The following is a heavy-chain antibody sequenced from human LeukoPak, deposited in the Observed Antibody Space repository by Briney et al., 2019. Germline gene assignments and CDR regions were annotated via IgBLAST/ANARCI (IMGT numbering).Heavy chain of an antibody. CDR1: GGSFSGYY. CDR2: ISHSGST. V-gene: IGHV4-34*01. Sequence: PSETLSLTCAVYGGSFSGYYWSWIRQPPGKGLEWIGEISHSGSTNYNPSLKSRVTISVDTSKNQFSLKLSSVTAADTAVYYCARAGGYCSGGSCRPFDYWGQGTLVTVSS. CDR3: ARAGGYCSGGSCRPFDY. D-gene: IGHD2-15*01. J-gene: IGHJ4*02.